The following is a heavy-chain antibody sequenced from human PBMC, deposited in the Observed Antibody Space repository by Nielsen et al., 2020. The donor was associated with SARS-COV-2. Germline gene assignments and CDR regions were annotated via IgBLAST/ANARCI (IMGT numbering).Heavy chain of an antibody. Sequence: GGSLRLSCAASGFTVSSNYMNWVRQAPGKGLEWVSSISSSSSYIYYADSVKGRFTISRDNAKNSLYLQMNSLHQGPIGLPPGTLLQEHLWG. CDR3: TLLQEHL. J-gene: IGHJ6*01. CDR2: ISSSSSYI. V-gene: IGHV3-21*01. CDR1: GFTVSSNY.